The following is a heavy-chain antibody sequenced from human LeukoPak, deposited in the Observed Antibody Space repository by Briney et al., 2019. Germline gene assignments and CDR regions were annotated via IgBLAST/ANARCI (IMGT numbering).Heavy chain of an antibody. J-gene: IGHJ4*02. V-gene: IGHV1-2*02. CDR1: GYTFTGYY. D-gene: IGHD2-15*01. Sequence: ASVKVSCKASGYTFTGYYMHWVRQAPGQGLEWMGWINPNSGGTNYAQKFQGRVTMTRDTSISTAYMELSRLRSDDTAVYYCARDHCSGGSCNSGYDYWGQGTLVTVSS. CDR2: INPNSGGT. CDR3: ARDHCSGGSCNSGYDY.